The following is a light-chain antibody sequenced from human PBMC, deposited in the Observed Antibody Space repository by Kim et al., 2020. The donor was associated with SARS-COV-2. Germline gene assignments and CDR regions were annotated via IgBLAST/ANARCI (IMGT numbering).Light chain of an antibody. V-gene: IGLV3-21*04. CDR2: YDS. Sequence: SYELTQPPSVSVAPGKTARITCGGNNIGSKSVHWYQQKPGQAPVLVIYYDSDRPSGIPERFSGTNSGNTATLTISRVEAGDEADYYCQVWDGSSDRVVFGGGTQLTVL. CDR3: QVWDGSSDRVV. CDR1: NIGSKS. J-gene: IGLJ2*01.